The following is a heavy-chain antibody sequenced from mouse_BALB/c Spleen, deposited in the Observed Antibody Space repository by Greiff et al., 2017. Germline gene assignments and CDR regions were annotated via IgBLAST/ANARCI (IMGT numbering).Heavy chain of an antibody. CDR2: IYPGDGDT. Sequence: VQRVESGAELVRPGSSVKISCKASGYAFSSYWMNWVKQRPGQGLEWIGQIYPGDGDTNYNGKFKGKATLTADKSSSTAYMQLSSLTSEDSAVYFCARYYYGSSYDWFAYWGQGTLVTVSA. J-gene: IGHJ3*01. CDR1: GYAFSSYW. D-gene: IGHD1-1*01. V-gene: IGHV1-80*01. CDR3: ARYYYGSSYDWFAY.